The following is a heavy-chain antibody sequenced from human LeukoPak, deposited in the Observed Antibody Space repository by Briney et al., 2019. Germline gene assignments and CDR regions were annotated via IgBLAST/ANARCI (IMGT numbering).Heavy chain of an antibody. CDR2: ISGSGGST. CDR3: AKDVDGLEWLLPFDH. D-gene: IGHD3-3*01. V-gene: IGHV3-23*01. CDR1: GFTFSSYA. J-gene: IGHJ4*02. Sequence: GGSLRLSCAASGFTFSSYAMSWVRQAPGKGLEWVSAISGSGGSTYYADSVKGRFTISRDNSKSTLYLQMNSLRAEATAVYYCAKDVDGLEWLLPFDHWGQGTLVTVSS.